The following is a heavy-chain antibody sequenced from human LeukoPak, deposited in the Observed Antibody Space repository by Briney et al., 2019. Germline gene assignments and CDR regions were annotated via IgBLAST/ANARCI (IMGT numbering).Heavy chain of an antibody. V-gene: IGHV3-9*01. Sequence: PGGSLRLSCAASGFTFDDYAMHWVRQAPGKGLESVSGISWNSGSIGYADSVKGRFTISRDNAKNSLYLQMNSLRAEDTALYYCAKGRERYYDSSGYLQHDAFDIWGQGTMVTVSS. CDR2: ISWNSGSI. CDR3: AKGRERYYDSSGYLQHDAFDI. CDR1: GFTFDDYA. D-gene: IGHD3-22*01. J-gene: IGHJ3*02.